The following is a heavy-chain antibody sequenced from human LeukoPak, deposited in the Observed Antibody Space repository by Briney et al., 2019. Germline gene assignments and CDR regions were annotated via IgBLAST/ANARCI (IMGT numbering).Heavy chain of an antibody. Sequence: PGGSLRLSCAASGFSFTSYGMHWVRQAPGKGLEWVADISFDGSNKYYADSVKGRFTISRDNARNSLYLQMNSLRAEDTAMYYCARDATPTQLWFRGSFDYWGLGALVTVAS. CDR3: ARDATPTQLWFRGSFDY. D-gene: IGHD5-18*01. CDR1: GFSFTSYG. J-gene: IGHJ4*02. CDR2: ISFDGSNK. V-gene: IGHV3-30*03.